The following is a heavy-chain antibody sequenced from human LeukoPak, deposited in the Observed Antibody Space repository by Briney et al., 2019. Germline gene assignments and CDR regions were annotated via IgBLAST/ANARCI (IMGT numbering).Heavy chain of an antibody. D-gene: IGHD2-15*01. CDR2: LSGSGGST. CDR1: GFTFSSCA. CDR3: ARSTCSSGGTCYSALVY. Sequence: GGSLRLSCAASGFTFSSCAMTWVRQAPGKGLEWVSVLSGSGGSTYYADSVKGRFTISRDNSKNTLYLQMNSLRAEDTAVYYCARSTCSSGGTCYSALVYWGQGTLVTVSS. V-gene: IGHV3-23*01. J-gene: IGHJ4*02.